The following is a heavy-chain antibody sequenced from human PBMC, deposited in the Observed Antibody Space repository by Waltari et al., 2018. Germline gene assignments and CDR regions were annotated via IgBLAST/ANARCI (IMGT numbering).Heavy chain of an antibody. Sequence: QVQLVQSGAELKKPGASVKVSCTASGYTFTYSGISWLRQAPGQGLEWMSWSSTSTRRTKFSEKFQARVTMTTDTSTSTAYLELRSLTSDDTAIYYCARGHSSGWYDWDHWGQGTLVTVSS. V-gene: IGHV1-18*01. J-gene: IGHJ4*02. CDR3: ARGHSSGWYDWDH. D-gene: IGHD6-19*01. CDR2: SSTSTRRT. CDR1: GYTFTYSG.